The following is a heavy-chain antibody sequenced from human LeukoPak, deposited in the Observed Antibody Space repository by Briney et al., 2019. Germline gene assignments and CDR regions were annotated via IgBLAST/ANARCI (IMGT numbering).Heavy chain of an antibody. D-gene: IGHD6-19*01. CDR1: GFTFSKYW. CDR3: ARDHPAVGGSTGYFQH. V-gene: IGHV3-74*01. J-gene: IGHJ1*01. Sequence: GGSLRPSCAASGFTFSKYWMCWVRQAPGKGLVRVSRINTDGTITTYADSVKGRFTISRDNAKNTLYLQMNSLRAEDTAVYYCARDHPAVGGSTGYFQHWGQGTLVTVSS. CDR2: INTDGTIT.